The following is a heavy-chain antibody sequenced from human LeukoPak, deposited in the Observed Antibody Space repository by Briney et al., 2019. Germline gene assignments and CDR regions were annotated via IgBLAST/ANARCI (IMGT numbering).Heavy chain of an antibody. J-gene: IGHJ4*02. CDR2: INHSGST. CDR1: GGSFSGYY. Sequence: SETLSLTCAVYGGSFSGYYWSWIRQPPGKGLEWIGEINHSGSTNYNPSLKSRVTISGDTSKNQFSLKLSSVTAVDTAVYYCARGTPDLLRYFDWLLIYFDYWGQGTLVTVSS. CDR3: ARGTPDLLRYFDWLLIYFDY. D-gene: IGHD3-9*01. V-gene: IGHV4-34*01.